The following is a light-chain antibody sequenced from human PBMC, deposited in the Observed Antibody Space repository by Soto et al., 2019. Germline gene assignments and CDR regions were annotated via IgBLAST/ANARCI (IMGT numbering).Light chain of an antibody. Sequence: DIQMTQSPSSLSASVGDRVTITCRASQPINTYLNWYQQEPGKAPKVLIYAAASLQSGVPSRFSGSGSGTDFTLTISSLQPEDFATYDCQQSYSTVTFGQGTKVEIK. V-gene: IGKV1-39*01. J-gene: IGKJ1*01. CDR2: AAA. CDR3: QQSYSTVT. CDR1: QPINTY.